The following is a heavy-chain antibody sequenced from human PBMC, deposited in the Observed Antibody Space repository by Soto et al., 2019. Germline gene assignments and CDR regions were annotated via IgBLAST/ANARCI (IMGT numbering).Heavy chain of an antibody. CDR2: IYYSGST. CDR3: ARDPAVSTIAAAGTDYYYGMDV. V-gene: IGHV4-31*03. CDR1: GGSISSGGYY. D-gene: IGHD6-13*01. J-gene: IGHJ6*02. Sequence: LSLTCTVSGGSISSGGYYWSWIRQHPGKGLEWIGYIYYSGSTYYNPSLKSRVTISVDTSKNQFSLKLSSVTAADTAVYYCARDPAVSTIAAAGTDYYYGMDVWGQGTTVTV.